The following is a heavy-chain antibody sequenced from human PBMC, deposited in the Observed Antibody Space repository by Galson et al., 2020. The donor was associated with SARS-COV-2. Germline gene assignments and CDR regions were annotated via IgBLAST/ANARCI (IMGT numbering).Heavy chain of an antibody. Sequence: FQGQVTISADKSISTAYLQWSSLKASDTAMYYCARQINYGGNPIEYFQHWGQGTLVTVSS. D-gene: IGHD4-17*01. J-gene: IGHJ1*01. V-gene: IGHV5-51*01. CDR3: ARQINYGGNPIEYFQH.